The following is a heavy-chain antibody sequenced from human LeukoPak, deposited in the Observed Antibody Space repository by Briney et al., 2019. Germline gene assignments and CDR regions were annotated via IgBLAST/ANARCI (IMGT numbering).Heavy chain of an antibody. V-gene: IGHV3-21*01. CDR2: ISSSSSYI. CDR3: AKDRFPPGYSYGRNNWFDP. J-gene: IGHJ5*02. CDR1: GFTFSSYS. Sequence: NTGGSLRLSCAASGFTFSSYSMNWVRQAPGKGLEWVSSISSSSSYIYYADSVKGRFTISRDNAKNSLYLQMNSLRAEDTAVYYCAKDRFPPGYSYGRNNWFDPWGQGTLVTVSS. D-gene: IGHD5-18*01.